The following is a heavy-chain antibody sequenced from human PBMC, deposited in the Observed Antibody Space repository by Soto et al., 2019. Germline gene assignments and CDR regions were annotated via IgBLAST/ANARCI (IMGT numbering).Heavy chain of an antibody. V-gene: IGHV3-23*01. Sequence: PXVSLRLSCAASGFTFSSYAMSWVRQAPGKGLEWVSAISGSGGSTYYADSVKGRFTISRDNSKNTLYLQMNSLRAEDTAVYYCAKDQDIVVVPAASDVWGQATTVTVSS. J-gene: IGHJ6*02. CDR1: GFTFSSYA. D-gene: IGHD2-2*01. CDR2: ISGSGGST. CDR3: AKDQDIVVVPAASDV.